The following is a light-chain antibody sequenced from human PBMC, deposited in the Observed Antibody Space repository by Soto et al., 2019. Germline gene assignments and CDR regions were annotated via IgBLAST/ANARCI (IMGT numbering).Light chain of an antibody. CDR1: SSNTGAGHD. CDR2: ANS. V-gene: IGLV1-40*01. CDR3: QSYDSSLSAVV. Sequence: QSVLTQPPSVSGAPGQRVTISCTGSSSNTGAGHDVHWYQQLPGTAPKLLIYANSNRPSGVPDRFSASRSGTSASLAITGLQADDEADYYCQSYDSSLSAVVFGGGTKLTVL. J-gene: IGLJ2*01.